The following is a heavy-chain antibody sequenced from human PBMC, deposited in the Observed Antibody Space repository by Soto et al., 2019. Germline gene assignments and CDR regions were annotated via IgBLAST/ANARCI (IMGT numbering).Heavy chain of an antibody. J-gene: IGHJ4*02. CDR1: GSTFPNYP. Sequence: GGSLRLSCTASGSTFPNYPMHWVRQAPDKGLEWVAVISHDGVTKNSADSVKGRFTISRDNSRNTLYLQMNSLRIEDTAMYYCARDSREIFDYWGQGTLVTAPQ. V-gene: IGHV3-30-3*01. CDR2: ISHDGVTK. CDR3: ARDSREIFDY.